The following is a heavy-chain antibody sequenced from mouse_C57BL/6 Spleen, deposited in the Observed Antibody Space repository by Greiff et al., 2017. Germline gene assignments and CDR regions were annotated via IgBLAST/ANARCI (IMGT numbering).Heavy chain of an antibody. CDR1: GYAFSSSW. V-gene: IGHV1-82*01. Sequence: QVQLQQSGPELVKPGASVKISCKASGYAFSSSWMNWVKQRPGKGLEWIGRIYPGDGDTNYNGKFKGKATLTADKSSSTAFMQLSSLPSEDSAVYFCARSGDARGYWGQGTTLTVSS. J-gene: IGHJ2*01. CDR3: ARSGDARGY. CDR2: IYPGDGDT.